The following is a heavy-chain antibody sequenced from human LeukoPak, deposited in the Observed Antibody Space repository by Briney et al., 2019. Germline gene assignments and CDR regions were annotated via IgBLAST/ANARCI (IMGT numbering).Heavy chain of an antibody. Sequence: ASVKVSCKASGYTFTNYAIHWVRQAPGQSLEWMGWINAGNGNTKYSQKFQARVTITRDTSANTAYMELSSLGSEDTTIYYCARVISDCANFNCFKGYFDYWGQGTPVTVSS. D-gene: IGHD5/OR15-5a*01. J-gene: IGHJ4*01. CDR2: INAGNGNT. CDR1: GYTFTNYA. V-gene: IGHV1-3*01. CDR3: ARVISDCANFNCFKGYFDY.